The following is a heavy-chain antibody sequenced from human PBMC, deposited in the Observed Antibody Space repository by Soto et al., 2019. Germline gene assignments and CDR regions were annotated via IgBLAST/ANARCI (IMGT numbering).Heavy chain of an antibody. CDR3: AREARATFDY. CDR1: GFIFSSYS. V-gene: IGHV3-48*01. Sequence: GGSLRLSCAASGFIFSSYSMNWVRQAPGKGLEWVSYISSSSTIYYADSVKGRFTISRDNAKNSLYLQMNSLRAEDTAVYYCAREARATFDYWGQGTLVTVSS. J-gene: IGHJ4*02. CDR2: ISSSSTI.